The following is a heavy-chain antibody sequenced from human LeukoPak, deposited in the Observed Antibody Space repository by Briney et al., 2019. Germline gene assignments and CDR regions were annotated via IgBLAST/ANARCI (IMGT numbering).Heavy chain of an antibody. Sequence: SETLSLTCTVSGGSIRSYYWSWIRQPAGTGLEWIGRIYTSGSTSYNPSLKSRVTISLDKSKNQFSLKLSSVTAADTAVYYCARDSTVTTFNYMDVWGKGTTVTVSS. V-gene: IGHV4-4*07. CDR2: IYTSGST. J-gene: IGHJ6*03. D-gene: IGHD4-11*01. CDR3: ARDSTVTTFNYMDV. CDR1: GGSIRSYY.